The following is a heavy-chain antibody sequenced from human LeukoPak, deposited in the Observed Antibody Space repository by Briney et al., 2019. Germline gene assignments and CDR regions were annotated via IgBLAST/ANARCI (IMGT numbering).Heavy chain of an antibody. Sequence: ASVKVSCKASGYTFTSYYMHWVRQAPGQGLEWMVVINPSGGSTSYAQKFQGRVTMTRDMSTSTVYMELSSLRSEDTAVYYCARSGAAAGHYYYYYMDVWGKGTTVTVSS. CDR1: GYTFTSYY. J-gene: IGHJ6*03. CDR2: INPSGGST. CDR3: ARSGAAAGHYYYYYMDV. V-gene: IGHV1-46*01. D-gene: IGHD6-13*01.